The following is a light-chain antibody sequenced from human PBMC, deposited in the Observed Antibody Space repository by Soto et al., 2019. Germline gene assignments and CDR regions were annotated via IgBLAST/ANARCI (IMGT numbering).Light chain of an antibody. V-gene: IGKV3-20*01. J-gene: IGKJ2*01. CDR3: QQYQSSPPTFT. CDR1: QSVISTF. CDR2: GAS. Sequence: EIVLTQSPGTLSFSPGERATLSCRASQSVISTFSAWYQQKPGQAPRRLIYGASNRATGIPDRFSASGSGTDFTLTISRLEPEDFAVYYCQQYQSSPPTFTFGQGTKREI.